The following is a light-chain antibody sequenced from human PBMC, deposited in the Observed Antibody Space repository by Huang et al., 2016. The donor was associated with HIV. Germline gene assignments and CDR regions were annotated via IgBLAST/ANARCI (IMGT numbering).Light chain of an antibody. CDR1: QSISRW. CDR2: DAA. Sequence: DIQMTQSPSTLSASVGDRVTITCRASQSISRWLAWYQQKPGKAPNLLIYDAATLESGVPSRFSGSGSGTEFTLTISSLQPDNFATYYCQHYNSYSPWTFGQGTKVEIK. J-gene: IGKJ1*01. V-gene: IGKV1-5*01. CDR3: QHYNSYSPWT.